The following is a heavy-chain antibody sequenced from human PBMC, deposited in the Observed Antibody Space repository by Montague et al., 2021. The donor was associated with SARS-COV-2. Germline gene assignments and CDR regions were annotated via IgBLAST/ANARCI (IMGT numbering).Heavy chain of an antibody. CDR2: IYDGGAV. Sequence: SETLSLTCTVSGGSITGYYWSWLRRSPGKGLEWIAYIYDGGAVNYNPSLGSRVTISTDKSKYQLSLKVNSVTAADTAVYYCVRDHPYGGPRGAYDIWGQGTVVTVSS. CDR1: GGSITGYY. V-gene: IGHV4-59*01. J-gene: IGHJ3*02. D-gene: IGHD4-23*01. CDR3: VRDHPYGGPRGAYDI.